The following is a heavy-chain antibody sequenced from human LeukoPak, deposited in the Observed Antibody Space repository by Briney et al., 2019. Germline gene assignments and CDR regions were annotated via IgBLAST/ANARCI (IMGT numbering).Heavy chain of an antibody. D-gene: IGHD5-24*01. CDR3: AKQRQGGNYFFDS. J-gene: IGHJ4*02. V-gene: IGHV3-23*01. CDR2: LTNSGDNT. CDR1: GFTFSSYA. Sequence: PGGSLRLSCAASGFTFSSYAMTWVRQAPGKGLEWVSSLTNSGDNTYYADSVEGRFTISRDNSKNTLSLQMNSLRAEDTAVYYCAKQRQGGNYFFDSWGQGTQVTVSS.